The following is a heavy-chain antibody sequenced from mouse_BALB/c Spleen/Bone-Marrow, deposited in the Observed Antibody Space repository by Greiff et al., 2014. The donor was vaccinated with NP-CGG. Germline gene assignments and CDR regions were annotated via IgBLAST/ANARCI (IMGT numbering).Heavy chain of an antibody. CDR1: GDSINSGY. Sequence: EVQLQQSGPSLVKPSQTLSLTCSVTGDSINSGYWNWIRKFPGNKLDYMGYISYSGSTYYNPSLKSRISITRGTSKNQYYLQLNSVTTEDTATYYCAIITTAWYFDVWGAGTTVTVSS. D-gene: IGHD1-1*01. CDR2: ISYSGST. CDR3: AIITTAWYFDV. J-gene: IGHJ1*01. V-gene: IGHV3-8*02.